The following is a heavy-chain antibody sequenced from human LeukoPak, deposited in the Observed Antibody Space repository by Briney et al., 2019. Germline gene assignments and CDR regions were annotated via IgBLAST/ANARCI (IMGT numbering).Heavy chain of an antibody. CDR3: TKVVAGPYGVGY. CDR2: ISGSGGST. CDR1: GFTFSSYA. V-gene: IGHV3-23*01. D-gene: IGHD6-19*01. J-gene: IGHJ4*02. Sequence: PGGSLRLSCAASGFTFSSYAMSWVRQAPGKGLEWVSAISGSGGSTYYADSLKGRSTISRDNSKNTLYLQMNSLRAEDTAVYYCTKVVAGPYGVGYWGQVTLVTVSS.